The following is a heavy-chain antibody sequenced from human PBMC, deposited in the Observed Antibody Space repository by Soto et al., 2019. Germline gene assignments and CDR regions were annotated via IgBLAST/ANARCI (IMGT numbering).Heavy chain of an antibody. D-gene: IGHD1-26*01. CDR3: ARPRGSYYWYFDL. V-gene: IGHV1-69*12. CDR2: IIPLFGTA. J-gene: IGHJ2*01. Sequence: QVQLVQSWAEVKKPGYSVKVSCKASGGTFSSYGISWVRQAPGQGLEWMGGIIPLFGTANYAQKFQGRVTITADESTSTAYRELSSLRSEDTAVYYCARPRGSYYWYFDLWGRGTLVTVSS. CDR1: GGTFSSYG.